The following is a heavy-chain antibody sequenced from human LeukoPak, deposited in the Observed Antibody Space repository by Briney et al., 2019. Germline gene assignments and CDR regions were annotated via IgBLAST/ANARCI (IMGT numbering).Heavy chain of an antibody. CDR2: INPNSGGT. D-gene: IGHD3-10*01. CDR3: ARTALAHGSGSYATGY. CDR1: GYTFTGYY. V-gene: IGHV1-2*02. Sequence: ASVKVSCKASGYTFTGYYMHWVRQAPGQGLEWMGWINPNSGGTNYAQKFQGRVTMTRDTSISTAYMELSRLRSDDTAVYYCARTALAHGSGSYATGYWGQGTLVTVSS. J-gene: IGHJ4*02.